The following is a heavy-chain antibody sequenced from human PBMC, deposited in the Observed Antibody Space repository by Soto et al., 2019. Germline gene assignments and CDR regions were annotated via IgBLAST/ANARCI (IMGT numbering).Heavy chain of an antibody. Sequence: PSETLSLTCSVSDDSINSDKYYWGWIRQPPGKGLEWIGSIYYRGNAYYNPSLQTRVTISLDKSKSQFSLKLSSVTAADTAVYYCARGGAVAGRNWFDPWGQGTLVTVSS. D-gene: IGHD6-19*01. J-gene: IGHJ5*02. CDR2: IYYRGNA. V-gene: IGHV4-39*07. CDR3: ARGGAVAGRNWFDP. CDR1: DDSINSDKYY.